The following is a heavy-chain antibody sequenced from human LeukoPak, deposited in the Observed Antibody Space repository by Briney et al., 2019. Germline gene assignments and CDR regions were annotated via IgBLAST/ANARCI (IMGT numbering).Heavy chain of an antibody. V-gene: IGHV3-74*01. Sequence: PGGSLRLSCAASGFTFSSYWMHWVCQAPGKGLVWVSRINSDGSSTSYADSVKGRFTISRDNAKNTLYLQMNSLRAEDTAVYYCARDSSGYYYDSSGYYYRWGQGTLVTVSS. CDR1: GFTFSSYW. J-gene: IGHJ4*02. D-gene: IGHD3-22*01. CDR3: ARDSSGYYYDSSGYYYR. CDR2: INSDGSST.